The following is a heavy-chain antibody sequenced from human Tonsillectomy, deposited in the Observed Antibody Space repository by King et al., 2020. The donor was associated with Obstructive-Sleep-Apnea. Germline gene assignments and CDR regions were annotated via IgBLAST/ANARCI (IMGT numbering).Heavy chain of an antibody. CDR3: ARGSGVESTDGLFDY. D-gene: IGHD1-26*01. CDR2: IVPILDIT. V-gene: IGHV1-69*09. Sequence: VQLVQSGAEMKRPGSSVKVSCTASGGTFSRNVFGWVRQAPGQGLEWMGGIVPILDITNYAQKFQGRVTMTADRSTMTVHMELSSLKSEDTAVYFCARGSGVESTDGLFDYWGQGTLVTVSS. J-gene: IGHJ4*02. CDR1: GGTFSRNV.